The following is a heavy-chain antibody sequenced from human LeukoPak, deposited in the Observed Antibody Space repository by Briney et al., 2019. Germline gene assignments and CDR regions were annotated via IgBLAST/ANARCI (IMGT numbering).Heavy chain of an antibody. V-gene: IGHV3-53*01. CDR3: ARDVVY. J-gene: IGHJ4*02. Sequence: GKGLEWVSVIYSGGSTYYADSVKGRFTISRDNSKNTLYLQMNSLRAEDTAVYYCARDVVYWGQGTLVTVSS. CDR2: IYSGGST. D-gene: IGHD2-15*01.